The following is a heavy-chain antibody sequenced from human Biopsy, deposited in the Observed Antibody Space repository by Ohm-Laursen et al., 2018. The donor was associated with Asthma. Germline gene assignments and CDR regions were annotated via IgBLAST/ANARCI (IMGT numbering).Heavy chain of an antibody. CDR3: ARDGSSVAGTPYGMDV. V-gene: IGHV4-31*03. D-gene: IGHD6-19*01. J-gene: IGHJ6*02. CDR1: GGPISSGGYY. Sequence: SQTLSLTCTVSGGPISSGGYYWSWIRQHPGKGLEWIGYIYYSGSTYYNPSLKSRVTISVNTSKNQFSLKLSSVTAADTAVYYCARDGSSVAGTPYGMDVWGQGTTVTVSS. CDR2: IYYSGST.